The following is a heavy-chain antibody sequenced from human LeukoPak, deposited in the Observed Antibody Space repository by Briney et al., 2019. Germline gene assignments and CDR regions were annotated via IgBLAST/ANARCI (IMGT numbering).Heavy chain of an antibody. CDR1: SSSISSHS. Sequence: SETLSLTCTVSSSSISSHSWGWIRQPPGKGLEWIGYDSNNGNTNYNPALKSRVTISVDTSKRQISLNLRSVTDADTAVYYCARDNWGSLDYWGQGTLVTVSS. CDR2: DSNNGNT. D-gene: IGHD7-27*01. V-gene: IGHV4-59*11. CDR3: ARDNWGSLDY. J-gene: IGHJ4*02.